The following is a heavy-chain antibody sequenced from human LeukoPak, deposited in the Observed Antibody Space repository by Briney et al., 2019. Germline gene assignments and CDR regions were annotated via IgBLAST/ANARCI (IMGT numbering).Heavy chain of an antibody. CDR3: AKAVQGIVVVNELDY. D-gene: IGHD3-22*01. V-gene: IGHV3-48*04. CDR2: ISSSGSTI. Sequence: QPGGSLRLSCAASGFTFSSYWMSWVRQAPGKGLEWVSYISSSGSTIYYADSVKGRFTISRDNAKNSLYLQMNSLRAEDTAVYYCAKAVQGIVVVNELDYWGQGTLVTVSS. CDR1: GFTFSSYW. J-gene: IGHJ4*02.